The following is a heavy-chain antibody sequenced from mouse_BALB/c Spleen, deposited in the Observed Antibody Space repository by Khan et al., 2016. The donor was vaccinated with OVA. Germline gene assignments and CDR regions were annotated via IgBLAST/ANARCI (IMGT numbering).Heavy chain of an antibody. J-gene: IGHJ3*01. Sequence: EVQLQESGPGLVKPSQSLSLTCTVTGYSITSDYAWNWIRQFPGNRLEWMGYINYSGSTSKRPSLKSRISITPDTSKNQSFLQLNAVTTEDTATYYCVRGRSYWGQGTLVTVSA. V-gene: IGHV3-2*02. CDR1: GYSITSDYA. CDR3: VRGRSY. CDR2: INYSGST.